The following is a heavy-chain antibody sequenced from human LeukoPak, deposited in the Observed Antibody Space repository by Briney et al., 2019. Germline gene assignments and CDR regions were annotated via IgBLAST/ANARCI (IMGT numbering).Heavy chain of an antibody. V-gene: IGHV1-2*02. CDR3: AKSFYDSSGLDAFDI. D-gene: IGHD3-22*01. J-gene: IGHJ3*02. CDR1: GYTFTGYY. CDR2: INPNSGGT. Sequence: ASVKVSCKASGYTFTGYYMHWVRQAPGQGLEWMGWINPNSGGTNYAQKFQGRVTMTRDTSISTAYMELSRLRSDDTAVYYCAKSFYDSSGLDAFDIWGQGTMVTVSS.